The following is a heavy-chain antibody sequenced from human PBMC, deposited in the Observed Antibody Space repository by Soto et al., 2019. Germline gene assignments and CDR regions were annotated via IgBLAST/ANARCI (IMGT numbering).Heavy chain of an antibody. V-gene: IGHV3-21*01. CDR2: ISSSSSYI. J-gene: IGHJ3*02. CDR1: GFTFSSYS. CDR3: ARSYHCSSTSCYMGVGAAFDI. Sequence: GALRLSCAASGFTFSSYSMNWVRQAPGKGLEWVSSISSSSSYIYYADSVKGRFTISRDNAKNSLYLQMNSLRAEDTAVYYCARSYHCSSTSCYMGVGAAFDIWGQGTMVTVSS. D-gene: IGHD2-2*02.